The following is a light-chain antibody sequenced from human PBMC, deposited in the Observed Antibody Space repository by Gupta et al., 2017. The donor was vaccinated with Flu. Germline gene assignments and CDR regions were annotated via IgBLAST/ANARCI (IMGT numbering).Light chain of an antibody. CDR1: SSNIGAGYD. V-gene: IGLV1-40*01. CDR3: QSYDSSLSGSV. J-gene: IGLJ2*01. CDR2: GST. Sequence: QSVLTQPPSVSGAPGQRITISRTGSSSNIGAGYDVHWYQQLPGTAPKLLIYGSTSRPSGVPDRFSGSKSGTSASLAITGLQAEDEADYYCQSYDSSLSGSVFGGGTKLTVL.